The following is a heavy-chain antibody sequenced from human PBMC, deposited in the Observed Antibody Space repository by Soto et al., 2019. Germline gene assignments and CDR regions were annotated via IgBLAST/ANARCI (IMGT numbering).Heavy chain of an antibody. Sequence: SETLCLTCAVSRGSISSSNWWSWVRQPPGKGLEWIGEIYHSGSTNYNPSLKSRVTISVDKSKNQFSLKLSSVTAADTAVYYCAREGSGGSGPYYYYLDVWAKRPTVTVSS. V-gene: IGHV4-4*02. J-gene: IGHJ6*03. D-gene: IGHD2-15*01. CDR2: IYHSGST. CDR1: RGSISSSNW. CDR3: AREGSGGSGPYYYYLDV.